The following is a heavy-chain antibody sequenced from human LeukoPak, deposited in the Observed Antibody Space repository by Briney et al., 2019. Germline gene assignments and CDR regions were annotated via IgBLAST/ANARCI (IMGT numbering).Heavy chain of an antibody. V-gene: IGHV3-53*01. Sequence: GGSLRLSCAASGFTVSSNYMCWVRQAPGKGLEWVSVIYSGGTTYYADSVKGRFTISGDNSKNTLYLQMNSLRAEDTAVYYCARGAGDTTMGYYYYYMDVWGKGTTVTVSS. CDR3: ARGAGDTTMGYYYYYMDV. CDR2: IYSGGTT. J-gene: IGHJ6*03. D-gene: IGHD5-18*01. CDR1: GFTVSSNY.